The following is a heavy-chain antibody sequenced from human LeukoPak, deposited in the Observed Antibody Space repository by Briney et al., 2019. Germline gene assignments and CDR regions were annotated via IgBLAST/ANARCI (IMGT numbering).Heavy chain of an antibody. V-gene: IGHV3-30*02. D-gene: IGHD3-10*01. J-gene: IGHJ4*02. CDR1: GFTFSSYG. CDR2: IRYDGSNK. CDR3: AKGGYYGSGELDY. Sequence: PGGSLRHSCAASGFTFSSYGMHWVRQAPGKGLEWVAFIRYDGSNKYYADSVKGRFTISRDNSKNTLYLQMHSLRAEDTAVYYCAKGGYYGSGELDYWGQGTLVTVSS.